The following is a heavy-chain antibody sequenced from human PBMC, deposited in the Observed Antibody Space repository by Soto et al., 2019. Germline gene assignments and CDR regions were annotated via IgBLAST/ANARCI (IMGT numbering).Heavy chain of an antibody. CDR3: ASHSGYDPYFDY. D-gene: IGHD5-12*01. CDR1: GGSISSYY. CDR2: IYYSGST. Sequence: QVQLQESGPGLVKPSETLSLTCTVSGGSISSYYWSWIRQPPGKGLEWIGYIYYSGSTNYNPSLKSRVTISVDTSKNQFSLKLSSVTAADTAVYYCASHSGYDPYFDYWGQGTLVTVSS. V-gene: IGHV4-59*08. J-gene: IGHJ4*02.